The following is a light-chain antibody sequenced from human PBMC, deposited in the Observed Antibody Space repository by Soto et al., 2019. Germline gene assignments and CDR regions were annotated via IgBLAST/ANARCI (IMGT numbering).Light chain of an antibody. CDR2: GAY. CDR3: QQYYKWWT. CDR1: QSVSRK. Sequence: EIVLTQSPGTLSLSPGERATLSCRASQSVSRKLAWYQQKPGQPPRLLIYGAYTRAAGIPARFSGGGSETEFTLTISSLQFEDFAVYYCQQYYKWWTFGQGTKVDIK. J-gene: IGKJ1*01. V-gene: IGKV3-15*01.